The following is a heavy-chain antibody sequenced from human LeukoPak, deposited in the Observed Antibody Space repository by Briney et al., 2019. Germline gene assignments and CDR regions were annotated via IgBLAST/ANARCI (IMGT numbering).Heavy chain of an antibody. CDR2: INHSGST. V-gene: IGHV4-34*01. CDR3: ARGPIAAAGY. J-gene: IGHJ4*02. Sequence: PSETLSLTCTVSGGSISGYYWSWIRQPPGKGLEWIGEINHSGSTNYNPSLKSRVTISVDTSKNQFSLKLSSVTAADTAVYYCARGPIAAAGYWGQGTLVTVSS. D-gene: IGHD6-13*01. CDR1: GGSISGYY.